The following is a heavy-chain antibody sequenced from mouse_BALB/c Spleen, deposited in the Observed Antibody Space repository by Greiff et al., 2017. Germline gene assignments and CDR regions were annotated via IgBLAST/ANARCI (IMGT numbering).Heavy chain of an antibody. CDR1: GYTFTSYT. V-gene: IGHV1-4*02. J-gene: IGHJ4*01. CDR3: ARPSYYRYEDYAMDY. CDR2: INPSSGYT. Sequence: VQLQQSAAELARPGASVKMSCKASGYTFTSYTMHWVKQRPGQGLEWIGYINPSSGYTEYNQKFKDKTTLTADKSSSTAYMQLSSLTSEDSAVYYCARPSYYRYEDYAMDYWGQGTSVTVSS. D-gene: IGHD2-14*01.